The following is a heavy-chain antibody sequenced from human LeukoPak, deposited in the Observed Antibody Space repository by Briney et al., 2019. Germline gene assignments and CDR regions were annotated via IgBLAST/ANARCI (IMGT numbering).Heavy chain of an antibody. CDR3: ARVWYSSADY. V-gene: IGHV4-34*01. D-gene: IGHD2-21*01. Sequence: SETLSLTCAVYGGSFSGYYWNWIRQPPGKGLEWIGEINHSGSTNYNPSLKSRVTISIDTSKNQFSLKLSSVTAADTAVYYCARVWYSSADYWGQGTLVTVSS. CDR2: INHSGST. J-gene: IGHJ4*02. CDR1: GGSFSGYY.